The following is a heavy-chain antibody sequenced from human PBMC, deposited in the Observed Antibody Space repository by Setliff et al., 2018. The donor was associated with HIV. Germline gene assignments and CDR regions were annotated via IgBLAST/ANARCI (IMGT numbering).Heavy chain of an antibody. V-gene: IGHV4-38-2*01. CDR3: ARQGEVGAPFDY. CDR2: IYHSGST. Sequence: PSETLSLTCAVSGYSISSGYYWGWIRQPPGKGLEWIGSIYHSGSTYYNPSLKSRVTITVDTSKNQFSLKLSSVTAADTAVYYCARQGEVGAPFDYWGQGTLVTVSS. J-gene: IGHJ4*02. CDR1: GYSISSGYY. D-gene: IGHD1-26*01.